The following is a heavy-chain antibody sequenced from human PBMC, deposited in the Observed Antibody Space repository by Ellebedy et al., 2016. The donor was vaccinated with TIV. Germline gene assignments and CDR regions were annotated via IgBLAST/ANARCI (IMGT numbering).Heavy chain of an antibody. CDR1: GGSISSSNW. CDR2: IYHSGST. D-gene: IGHD6-13*01. J-gene: IGHJ6*02. CDR3: ARVSVAAAVNYYYYGMDV. V-gene: IGHV4-4*02. Sequence: GSLRLSXAVSGGSISSSNWWSWVRQPPGKGLEWIGEIYHSGSTNYNPSLKSRVTISVDKSKNQFSLKLSSVTAADTAVYYCARVSVAAAVNYYYYGMDVWGQGTTVTVS.